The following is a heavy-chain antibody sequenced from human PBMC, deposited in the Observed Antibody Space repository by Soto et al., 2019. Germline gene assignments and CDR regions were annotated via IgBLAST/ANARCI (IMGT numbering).Heavy chain of an antibody. Sequence: PGGSLRLSCAASGFTFSRYAMNWVRQARGKGLEWLSAISGSGDRTYYADAVKGQFTISRDNSKNTLFLQMNSLRAEDTAIYYCAKGNNWDYYYYGMDVWGQGTTVTVSS. V-gene: IGHV3-23*01. J-gene: IGHJ6*02. CDR2: ISGSGDRT. D-gene: IGHD1-20*01. CDR3: AKGNNWDYYYYGMDV. CDR1: GFTFSRYA.